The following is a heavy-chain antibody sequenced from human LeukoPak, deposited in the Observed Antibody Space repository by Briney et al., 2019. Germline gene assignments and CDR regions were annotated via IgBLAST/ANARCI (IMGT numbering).Heavy chain of an antibody. CDR2: INPSGGST. V-gene: IGHV1-46*01. J-gene: IGHJ4*02. CDR1: GYTFTRYY. CDR3: ASAAPHFDY. Sequence: ASVEGSCKASGYTFTRYYMQWVRQAPGQRRGWMGIINPSGGSTSYAQKFQGRVTMTRDTSTSTVYMELSSLRSEDTAVYYCASAAPHFDYWGQGTLVTVSS. D-gene: IGHD2-15*01.